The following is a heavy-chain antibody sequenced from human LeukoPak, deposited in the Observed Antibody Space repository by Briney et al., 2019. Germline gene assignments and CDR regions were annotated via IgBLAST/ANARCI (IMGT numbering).Heavy chain of an antibody. J-gene: IGHJ3*02. Sequence: PGGSLRLSCAASGFTFSSYGMHWVRQAPGKGLEWVAFIRYDGSSKYYADSVKGRFTISRDNSKNTLYLQMNSLRAEDTAVYYCAKDRSVIRAFDIWGQGTMVTVSS. D-gene: IGHD3-10*01. V-gene: IGHV3-30*02. CDR3: AKDRSVIRAFDI. CDR2: IRYDGSSK. CDR1: GFTFSSYG.